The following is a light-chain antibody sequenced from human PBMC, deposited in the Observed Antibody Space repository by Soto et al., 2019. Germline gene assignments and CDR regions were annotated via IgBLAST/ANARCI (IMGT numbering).Light chain of an antibody. Sequence: QSVLTQPPSASGTPGQEVTSSCSGSSSNIESNYVYWYQQLPGTAPKLLIYRNNQRPSGVPDRFSGSKSGTSASLAISGLRSEDEADYYCAAWDDSLSVLYVFGTGTKVTVL. J-gene: IGLJ1*01. V-gene: IGLV1-47*01. CDR3: AAWDDSLSVLYV. CDR2: RNN. CDR1: SSNIESNY.